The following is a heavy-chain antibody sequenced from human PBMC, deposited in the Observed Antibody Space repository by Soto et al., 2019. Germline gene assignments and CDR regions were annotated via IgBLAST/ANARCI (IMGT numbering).Heavy chain of an antibody. Sequence: QVQLVQSGAEVKKPGASVKVSCKASGYTFTGYYMHWVRQAPGQGLEWMGWINPNSGGTNYAQKFQGSDTMTRDPSISTADLALSRLRSDDTAVDYGARGQWGVSSGYYYAGGSDYWGQGTLVTVSS. J-gene: IGHJ4*02. D-gene: IGHD3-22*01. CDR1: GYTFTGYY. V-gene: IGHV1-2*02. CDR2: INPNSGGT. CDR3: ARGQWGVSSGYYYAGGSDY.